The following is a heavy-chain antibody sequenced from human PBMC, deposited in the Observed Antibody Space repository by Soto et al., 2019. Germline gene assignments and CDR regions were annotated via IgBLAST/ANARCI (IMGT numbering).Heavy chain of an antibody. V-gene: IGHV4-39*01. CDR3: ARAVVTKYDY. CDR2: IYYSGTT. J-gene: IGHJ4*02. D-gene: IGHD2-15*01. CDR1: GGSISSSRHD. Sequence: PSETLSLTCTVSGGSISSSRHDWGWIRQPPGKGLEWIGSIYYSGTTYYNPSLKSRVTISLDTSKNQFALKLSSVTAADTAVYYCARAVVTKYDYWGQGTLVTVSS.